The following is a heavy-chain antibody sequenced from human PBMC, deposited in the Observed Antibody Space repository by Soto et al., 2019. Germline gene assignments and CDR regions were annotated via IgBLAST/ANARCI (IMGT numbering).Heavy chain of an antibody. J-gene: IGHJ4*02. Sequence: QVQLVQSGAEVKRPGSSVKVSCKASGDTFNFYSINWVRQAPGLGLEWMGRVNPIVSMSNYAQKFQGRVTMTADQSTSTAYMELSSLRPEATAIYYGAGSYVSGYRAVDYWGQGALVTVSS. V-gene: IGHV1-69*02. CDR3: AGSYVSGYRAVDY. D-gene: IGHD2-2*03. CDR2: VNPIVSMS. CDR1: GDTFNFYS.